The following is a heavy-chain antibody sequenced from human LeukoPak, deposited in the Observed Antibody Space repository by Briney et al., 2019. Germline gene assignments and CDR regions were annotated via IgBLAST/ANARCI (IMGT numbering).Heavy chain of an antibody. CDR3: AGGFPSATADY. CDR2: IIPIFGTA. D-gene: IGHD6-25*01. V-gene: IGHV1-69*13. Sequence: GASVKVSCKASGGTFSSYAISWVRQAPGQGLEWMGGIIPIFGTANYAQKFQGRVTITADESTSTAYMELSSLRSEDTAVYYCAGGFPSATADYWGQGTLVTVSS. CDR1: GGTFSSYA. J-gene: IGHJ4*02.